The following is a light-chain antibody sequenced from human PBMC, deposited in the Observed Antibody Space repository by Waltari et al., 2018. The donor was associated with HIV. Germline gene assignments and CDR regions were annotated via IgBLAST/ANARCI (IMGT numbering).Light chain of an antibody. CDR1: RSNIGAGYH. CDR2: GNS. V-gene: IGLV1-40*01. CDR3: QSYDSSLGGSV. Sequence: QSVLTQPPSVSGAPGQRVTISCTGSRSNIGAGYHVHWYQQLPGTAPKLLIYGNSNRPSGVPDRFSGSKSGTSASLAITGLQAEDEADYYCQSYDSSLGGSVFGGGTNLTVL. J-gene: IGLJ2*01.